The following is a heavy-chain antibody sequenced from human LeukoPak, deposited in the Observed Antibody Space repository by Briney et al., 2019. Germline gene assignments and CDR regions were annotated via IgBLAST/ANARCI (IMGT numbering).Heavy chain of an antibody. J-gene: IGHJ3*02. Sequence: PGGSLRLSCAASGFTFSSYAMSWVRQAPGKGLEWVSAISGSDGSTHYADSVKGRFTISRDNSKNTLYLQMNSLRAEDTAVYYCTKDLKVLDAFDIWGQGTMVTVSS. CDR1: GFTFSSYA. CDR3: TKDLKVLDAFDI. D-gene: IGHD3-3*01. V-gene: IGHV3-23*01. CDR2: ISGSDGST.